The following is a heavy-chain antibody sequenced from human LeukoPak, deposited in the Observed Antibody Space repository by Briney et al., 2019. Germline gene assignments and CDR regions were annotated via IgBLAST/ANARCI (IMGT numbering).Heavy chain of an antibody. CDR1: GSTFSSYS. V-gene: IGHV3-48*01. CDR2: ISSSSSSI. Sequence: PGGSLRLSCAASGSTFSSYSMNWVRQAPGKRLEWLSYISSSSSSIYYADSVKGRFTISRDNAKNSLYLQMNSLRAEDTAVYYCARPIYDSSGYYHDYWGQGTLVTVSS. D-gene: IGHD3-22*01. J-gene: IGHJ4*02. CDR3: ARPIYDSSGYYHDY.